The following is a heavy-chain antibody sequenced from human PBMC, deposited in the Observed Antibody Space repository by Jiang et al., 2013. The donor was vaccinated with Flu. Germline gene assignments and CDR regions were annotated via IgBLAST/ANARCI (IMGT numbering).Heavy chain of an antibody. J-gene: IGHJ4*02. CDR2: INTDNGNP. CDR3: ARDAFFWDV. V-gene: IGHV1-3*04. Sequence: GAEVKKPGASVKVSCKASGYIFTSCAMHWVRQAPGQRLEWMGWINTDNGNPKYSQKFQGRVTITRDTSASTAYMELTSLRSEDTAVYYCARDAFFWDVWGQGTLVTVSS. CDR1: GYIFTSCA. D-gene: IGHD3-16*01.